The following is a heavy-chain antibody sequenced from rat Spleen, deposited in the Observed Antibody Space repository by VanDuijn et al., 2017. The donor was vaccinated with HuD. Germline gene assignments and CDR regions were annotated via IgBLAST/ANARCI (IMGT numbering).Heavy chain of an antibody. CDR2: ISPSGGST. V-gene: IGHV5-27*01. CDR3: TSRGSNYADY. CDR1: GFTFSDYY. D-gene: IGHD5-1*01. J-gene: IGHJ2*01. Sequence: EVQLVESGGGLVQPGRSLKLSCAASGFTFSDYYMAWVRQAPTKGLEWVATISPSGGSTYYPDSVKGRFTISRDNAKSTLYLQMNNLRSEDTAIYYCTSRGSNYADYWGQGVMVTVSS.